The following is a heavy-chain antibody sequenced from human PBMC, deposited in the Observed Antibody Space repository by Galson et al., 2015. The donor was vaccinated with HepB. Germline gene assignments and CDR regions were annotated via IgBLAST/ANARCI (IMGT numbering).Heavy chain of an antibody. D-gene: IGHD1-26*01. J-gene: IGHJ4*02. CDR3: ARGGRWEPRWYFDF. Sequence: SLRLSCAASGFTVSSTYMTWVRQAPGKGLEWVSIIYTGDSTYYADSVRGRFAISRDDSENTLYLQMNSLRAEDTAVYYCARGGRWEPRWYFDFWGQGTLVTVSP. CDR1: GFTVSSTY. V-gene: IGHV3-53*01. CDR2: IYTGDST.